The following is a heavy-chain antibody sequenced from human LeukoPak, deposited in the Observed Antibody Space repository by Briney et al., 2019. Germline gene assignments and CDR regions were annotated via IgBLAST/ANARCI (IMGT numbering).Heavy chain of an antibody. CDR1: GFTFSDSA. V-gene: IGHV3-73*01. CDR3: ARRPVGPTDRYFDY. D-gene: IGHD1-26*01. Sequence: GGSLRLSCAASGFTFSDSAIHWVRQASGKGLEWVGRIRSKANSYATAYAASVKGRFTISRDNSKNTLYLQMGSLRAEDMAVYYCARRPVGPTDRYFDYWGQGTLVTVSS. J-gene: IGHJ4*02. CDR2: IRSKANSYAT.